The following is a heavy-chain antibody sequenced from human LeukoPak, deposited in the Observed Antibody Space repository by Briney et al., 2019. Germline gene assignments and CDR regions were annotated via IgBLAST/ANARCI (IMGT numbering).Heavy chain of an antibody. CDR3: ARGGGLDV. Sequence: GGSLRLSCGASGFIFSTYWMSWVRQAPGKGLEWVASINHNGNVNYYVDSVKGRFTISRDNAKNSLYLQMSNLRAEDTAVYFCARGGGLDVWGQGATVTVSS. V-gene: IGHV3-7*03. J-gene: IGHJ6*02. CDR2: INHNGNVN. D-gene: IGHD3-16*01. CDR1: GFIFSTYW.